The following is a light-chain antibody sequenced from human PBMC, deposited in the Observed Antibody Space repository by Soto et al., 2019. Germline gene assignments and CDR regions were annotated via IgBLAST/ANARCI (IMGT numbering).Light chain of an antibody. Sequence: EIVMTQSPATLSVSPGERATLSCRASQSVSSNLVWYQQKPGQAPRLLIYGASTRATGIPARFSGSGAGTDFTLTISRLEPEDFAVYYCQQYGTSLRWTFGQGTKVDIK. J-gene: IGKJ1*01. V-gene: IGKV3-15*01. CDR1: QSVSSN. CDR2: GAS. CDR3: QQYGTSLRWT.